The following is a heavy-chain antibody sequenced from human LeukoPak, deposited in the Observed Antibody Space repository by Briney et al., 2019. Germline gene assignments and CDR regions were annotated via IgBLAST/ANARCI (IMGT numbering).Heavy chain of an antibody. D-gene: IGHD1-7*01. CDR3: AREEYNWNSGLYYYYMDV. Sequence: ASVKVSCKASGYTFTNYYIHWVRQAPGQGLECMGIINPSGGSTSYAQKFQGRVTMTRDMSTSTVYMELSSLRSEDTAVYYCAREEYNWNSGLYYYYMDVWGKGTTVTVSS. V-gene: IGHV1-46*01. CDR1: GYTFTNYY. CDR2: INPSGGST. J-gene: IGHJ6*03.